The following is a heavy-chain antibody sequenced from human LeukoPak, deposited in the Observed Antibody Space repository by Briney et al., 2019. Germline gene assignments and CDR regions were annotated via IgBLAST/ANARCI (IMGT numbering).Heavy chain of an antibody. Sequence: SETLSLTCAVYGGSFSGYYWSWIRQPPGKGLEWIGEVNHGGSTNYNPSLKSRVTISVDTSKNQFSLKLSSVTAADTAVYYCAREKGVVPAAYGLNWFDPWGQGTLVTVSS. J-gene: IGHJ5*02. D-gene: IGHD2-2*01. V-gene: IGHV4-34*01. CDR1: GGSFSGYY. CDR2: VNHGGST. CDR3: AREKGVVPAAYGLNWFDP.